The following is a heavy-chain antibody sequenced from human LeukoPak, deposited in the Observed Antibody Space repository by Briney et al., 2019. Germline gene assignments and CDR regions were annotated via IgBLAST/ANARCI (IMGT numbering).Heavy chain of an antibody. D-gene: IGHD6-13*01. Sequence: GGSLRLSCAASGFTFSSYAMHWVRQAPGKGLEWVAVISYDGSNKYYADSVKGRFTISRDNSKNTLYLQMNSLRAEDTAVYYCASDGYSSSSTGDDYWGQGTLVTVSS. V-gene: IGHV3-30-3*01. J-gene: IGHJ4*02. CDR2: ISYDGSNK. CDR1: GFTFSSYA. CDR3: ASDGYSSSSTGDDY.